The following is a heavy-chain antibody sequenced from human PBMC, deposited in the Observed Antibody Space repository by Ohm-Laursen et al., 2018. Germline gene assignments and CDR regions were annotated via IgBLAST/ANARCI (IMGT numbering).Heavy chain of an antibody. Sequence: SQTLSLTCTVSGGSISSYYWSWIRQPPGKGLEWIGEINHSGSTNYNPSLKSRVTISVDTSKNQFSLKLSSVTAADTAVYYCARLVGEWFDPWGQGTLVTVSS. CDR3: ARLVGEWFDP. V-gene: IGHV4-34*01. CDR1: GGSISSYY. D-gene: IGHD1-26*01. J-gene: IGHJ5*02. CDR2: INHSGST.